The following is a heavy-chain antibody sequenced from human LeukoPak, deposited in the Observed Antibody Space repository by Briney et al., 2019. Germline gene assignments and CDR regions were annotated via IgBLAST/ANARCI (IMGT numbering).Heavy chain of an antibody. V-gene: IGHV3-23*01. CDR1: GFTFSDSA. CDR2: ISGSGGST. J-gene: IGHJ4*02. Sequence: GGSLRLSCAASGFTFSDSAMTWVRQAPGKGLDWVSVISGSGGSTYYADSVKGRFTISRDNSKNTLYLQMNSLSAEDTAVYYCAKGRRPTVTTFDYWGQGTLVTVSS. D-gene: IGHD4-17*01. CDR3: AKGRRPTVTTFDY.